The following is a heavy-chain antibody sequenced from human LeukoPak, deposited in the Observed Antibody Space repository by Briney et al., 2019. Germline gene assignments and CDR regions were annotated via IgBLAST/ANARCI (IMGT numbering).Heavy chain of an antibody. Sequence: SETLSLTCAVYGGSFSGYYWSWIRQPPGKGLEWIGEINHSGSTNYNPSLKSRVTISVDTSKNQFSLKLSSVTAADTAVYYCARDVAGTTVTYYVTPDYWGQGTLVTVSS. CDR1: GGSFSGYY. CDR3: ARDVAGTTVTYYVTPDY. V-gene: IGHV4-34*01. CDR2: INHSGST. D-gene: IGHD4-11*01. J-gene: IGHJ4*02.